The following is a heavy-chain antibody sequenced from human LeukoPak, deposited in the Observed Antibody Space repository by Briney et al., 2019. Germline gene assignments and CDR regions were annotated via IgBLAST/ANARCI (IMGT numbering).Heavy chain of an antibody. CDR3: ATSEAIVVVPAAFDY. CDR1: GYTLTELS. D-gene: IGHD2-2*01. CDR2: FDPEDGET. J-gene: IGHJ4*02. V-gene: IGHV1-24*01. Sequence: ASVKVSCMVSGYTLTELSMHWVRQATGKGLEWMGGFDPEDGETIYAQKFQGRVTMTEDTSTDTAYMELSSLRSEDTAVYYCATSEAIVVVPAAFDYWGQGTLVTVSS.